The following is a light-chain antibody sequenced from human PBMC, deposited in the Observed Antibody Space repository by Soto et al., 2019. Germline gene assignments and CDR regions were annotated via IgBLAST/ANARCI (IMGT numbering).Light chain of an antibody. CDR1: QSVSSSY. Sequence: EIVLTQSPGTLSLSPGERATLSCRASQSVSSSYLAWYQQKSGQAPRLLIYGASNRATGIPDRFSGSGSGTDFTLTISRMEPEDFAVYYCQQYGSSPWTVGQGTKGDIK. CDR2: GAS. CDR3: QQYGSSPWT. J-gene: IGKJ1*01. V-gene: IGKV3-20*01.